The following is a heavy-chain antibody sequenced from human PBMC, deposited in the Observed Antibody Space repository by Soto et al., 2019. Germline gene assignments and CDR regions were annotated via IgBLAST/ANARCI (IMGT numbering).Heavy chain of an antibody. J-gene: IGHJ3*02. CDR3: ARALPPYGEYMPPRTDAFDI. D-gene: IGHD4-17*01. Sequence: QVQLVQSGAEVKKPGSSVKVSCKASGGTFSSYAISWVRQAPGQGLEWMGGIIPIFGTANYAQKFQGRVTITADESTSTAYMELSSLRSEDTAVYYCARALPPYGEYMPPRTDAFDIWGQGTMVTVSS. V-gene: IGHV1-69*01. CDR2: IIPIFGTA. CDR1: GGTFSSYA.